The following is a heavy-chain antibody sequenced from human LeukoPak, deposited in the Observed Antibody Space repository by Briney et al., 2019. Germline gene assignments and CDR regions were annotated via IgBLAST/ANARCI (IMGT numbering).Heavy chain of an antibody. CDR2: ISPSGGST. J-gene: IGHJ5*02. CDR3: ARDGVTMVRGVPNNWFDP. Sequence: ASVKVSCKAFGYTFTSNYMHWVRQAPGQGPEWMGVISPSGGSTTYAQKFQGRVTLTRDMSTSTDYLELSSLRSEDTAVYYCARDGVTMVRGVPNNWFDPWGQGTLVTVSS. CDR1: GYTFTSNY. V-gene: IGHV1-46*01. D-gene: IGHD3-10*01.